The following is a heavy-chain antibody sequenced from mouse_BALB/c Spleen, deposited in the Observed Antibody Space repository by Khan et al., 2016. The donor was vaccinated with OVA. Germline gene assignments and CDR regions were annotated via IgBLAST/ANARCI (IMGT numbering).Heavy chain of an antibody. Sequence: QVQLKQSGPGLVAPSQSLSITCSVSGFSLTDYDVSWIRQPPGKGLEWLGVIWGGGTNYYYSVLVSRLSISKDNSKSRVFLKMNSLQTDDTAKYDCAKGVWSYYYAVDYWGQGTSVTVSS. D-gene: IGHD2-10*02. CDR1: GFSLTDYD. CDR3: AKGVWSYYYAVDY. J-gene: IGHJ4*01. V-gene: IGHV2-6-5*01. CDR2: IWGGGTN.